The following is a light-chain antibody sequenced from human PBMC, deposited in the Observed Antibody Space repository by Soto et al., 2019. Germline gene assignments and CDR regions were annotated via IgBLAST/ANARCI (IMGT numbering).Light chain of an antibody. CDR1: SSNIGAGYD. CDR3: QSYDSSLSGYV. V-gene: IGLV1-40*01. CDR2: ANS. Sequence: SVLTRPPSVSGAPGQRVTISCTGSSSNIGAGYDVHWYQQLPGTAPKLLIYANSDRPSGVPDRFSGSKSGTSASLAITGLQAKDEADYYCQSYDSSLSGYVFGPGTKV. J-gene: IGLJ1*01.